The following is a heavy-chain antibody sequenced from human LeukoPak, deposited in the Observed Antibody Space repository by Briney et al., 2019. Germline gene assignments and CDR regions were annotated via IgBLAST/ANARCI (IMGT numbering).Heavy chain of an antibody. CDR1: GFTFSSYW. CDR2: IKQDGSEK. D-gene: IGHD6-19*01. Sequence: GGSLRLSCAASGFTFSSYWMSWVRQAPGKGLEWVANIKQDGSEKYYVDSVKGRFTISRDNAKNSLYLQMNSLRAEDTAVYYCARVSSGWYLVPGPDYYYYYMDVWGKGTTVTVSS. V-gene: IGHV3-7*04. J-gene: IGHJ6*03. CDR3: ARVSSGWYLVPGPDYYYYYMDV.